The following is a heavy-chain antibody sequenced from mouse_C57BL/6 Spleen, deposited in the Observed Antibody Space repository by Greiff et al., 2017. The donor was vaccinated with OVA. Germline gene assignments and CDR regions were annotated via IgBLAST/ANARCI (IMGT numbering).Heavy chain of an antibody. J-gene: IGHJ4*01. CDR1: GFTFSDYG. CDR2: ISSGSSTI. Sequence: DVMLVESGGGLVKPGGSLKLSCAASGFTFSDYGMHWVRQAPEKGLEWVAYISSGSSTIYYADTVKGRFTISRDNAKNTLFLQMTSLRSEDTAMYYCARRITTVVDYAMDYWGQGTSVTVSS. V-gene: IGHV5-17*01. CDR3: ARRITTVVDYAMDY. D-gene: IGHD1-1*01.